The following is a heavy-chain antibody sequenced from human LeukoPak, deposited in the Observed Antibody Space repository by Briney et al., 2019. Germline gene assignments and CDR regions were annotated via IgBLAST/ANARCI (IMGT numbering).Heavy chain of an antibody. D-gene: IGHD3-10*01. CDR3: AREDGSGSYYSY. CDR1: GGTFSSYG. Sequence: ASVTVSCKASGGTFSSYGISWVRQAPGQGLEWMGRISAYNGNTNYAQKLQGRVTMTTDTSTSTAYMELRSLRSDDTAVYYCAREDGSGSYYSYWGQGTLVTVSS. V-gene: IGHV1-18*01. J-gene: IGHJ4*02. CDR2: ISAYNGNT.